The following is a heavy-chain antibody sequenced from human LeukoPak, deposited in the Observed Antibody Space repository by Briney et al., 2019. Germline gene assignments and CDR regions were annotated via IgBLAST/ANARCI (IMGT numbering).Heavy chain of an antibody. J-gene: IGHJ4*02. CDR3: AKPHSSSYLAPFDY. CDR1: GYTFTSYA. Sequence: EATVKVSCKASGYTFTSYAMHWVRQAPGQRLEWMGWINAGNGNTKYSQKFQGRVTITRDTSASTAYMELSSLRSEDTAVYYCAKPHSSSYLAPFDYWGQGTLVTVSS. CDR2: INAGNGNT. V-gene: IGHV1-3*01. D-gene: IGHD6-13*01.